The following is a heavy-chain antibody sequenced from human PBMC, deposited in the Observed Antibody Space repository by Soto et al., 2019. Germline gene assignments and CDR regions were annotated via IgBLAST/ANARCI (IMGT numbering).Heavy chain of an antibody. CDR2: IYYSGST. Sequence: SETLSLTCTVSGGSVGSVSYYWSWIRQPPGKGLEWIAYIYYSGSTYYNPSLKSRVTISVDTSKNQFSLKLSSVTAADTAVYYCVRGALDDILTGYLGGDAFDIWGQGTMVTVSS. CDR3: VRGALDDILTGYLGGDAFDI. J-gene: IGHJ3*02. V-gene: IGHV4-61*01. D-gene: IGHD3-9*01. CDR1: GGSVGSVSYY.